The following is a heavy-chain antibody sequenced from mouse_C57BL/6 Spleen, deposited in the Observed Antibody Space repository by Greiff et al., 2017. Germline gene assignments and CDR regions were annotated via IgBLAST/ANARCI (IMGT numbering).Heavy chain of an antibody. CDR3: ARADYYHGGSSYGAIDY. J-gene: IGHJ4*01. CDR2: IDPANGNT. V-gene: IGHV14-3*01. CDR1: GFNIKNPY. Sequence: EVQLQQSVAELVRPGASVKLSCTASGFNIKNPYMHWVKQRPEQGLEWIGRIDPANGNTKSAPKFQGKATITADTSSYTASLQLSSLTSEDTAIYDCARADYYHGGSSYGAIDYWGQGTSVTVAS. D-gene: IGHD1-1*01.